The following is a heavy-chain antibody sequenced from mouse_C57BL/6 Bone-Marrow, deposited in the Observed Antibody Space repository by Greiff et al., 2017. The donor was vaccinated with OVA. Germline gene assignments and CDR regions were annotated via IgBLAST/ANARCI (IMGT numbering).Heavy chain of an antibody. J-gene: IGHJ3*01. V-gene: IGHV1-76*01. CDR1: GYTFTDYY. CDR3: AREGVESWFAY. D-gene: IGHD1-1*01. CDR2: IYPGSGNT. Sequence: QVQLKQSGAELVRPGASVKLSCKASGYTFTDYYINWVKQRPVQGLEWIARIYPGSGNTYYNEKFKGKATLTAEKSSSTAYMQLSSLTSEDSAVYCCAREGVESWFAYWGQGTLVTVSA.